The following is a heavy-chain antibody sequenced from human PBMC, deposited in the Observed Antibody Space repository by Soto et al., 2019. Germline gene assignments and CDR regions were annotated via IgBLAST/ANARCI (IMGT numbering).Heavy chain of an antibody. J-gene: IGHJ6*02. V-gene: IGHV4-34*01. D-gene: IGHD3-22*01. CDR3: ARLYYYDSSGYYLPYYYYGMDV. Sequence: LSLTCAVYGGSFSGYYWSWIRQPPGKGLEWIGEINHSGSTNYNPSLKSRVTISVDTSKNQFSLKLSSVTAADTAVYYCARLYYYDSSGYYLPYYYYGMDVWGQGTTVTVSS. CDR1: GGSFSGYY. CDR2: INHSGST.